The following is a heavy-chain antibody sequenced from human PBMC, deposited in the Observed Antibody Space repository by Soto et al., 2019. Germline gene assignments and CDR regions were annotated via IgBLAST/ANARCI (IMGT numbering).Heavy chain of an antibody. CDR3: ARDLNWALDY. D-gene: IGHD7-27*01. Sequence: QVHLVQSAAEVKKPGSSVRVSCTVSGGTFGRNTIVWVRQAPEQGLECMGHIVPIFGTFKYAQKFQGRVTFNADESTNTAYMDLSSLTSEDTAVYFCARDLNWALDYWGQGTLVTVSS. J-gene: IGHJ4*02. CDR2: IVPIFGTF. CDR1: GGTFGRNT. V-gene: IGHV1-69*01.